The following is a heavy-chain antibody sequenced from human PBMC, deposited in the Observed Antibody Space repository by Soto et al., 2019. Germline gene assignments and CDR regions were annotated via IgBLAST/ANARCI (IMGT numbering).Heavy chain of an antibody. CDR1: GGTFSSYV. V-gene: IGHV1-69*06. J-gene: IGHJ6*02. D-gene: IGHD4-17*01. CDR3: AKAVADYGSWGGRAAASNRAYGMDV. Sequence: QVQLVQSGPEMKKPGSSVKVSCKASGGTFSSYVISWVRQAPGHGLEWMGGIITIFETAKYEQKVQGRVTIPADKSTRTVYMELSSLRPEDTALYFCAKAVADYGSWGGRAAASNRAYGMDVWGQGTTVTVSS. CDR2: IITIFETA.